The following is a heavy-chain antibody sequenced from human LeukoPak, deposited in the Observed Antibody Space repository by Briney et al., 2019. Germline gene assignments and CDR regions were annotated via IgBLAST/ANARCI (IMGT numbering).Heavy chain of an antibody. V-gene: IGHV4-39*07. Sequence: PSETLSLTCTVSGGSISSSAYHWGWIRQPPGKGLEWIGSIHNSGSTNYNPSLKSRVTISVDTSKNQFSLKLSSVTAADTAVYYCARQYSDYPLISYWGQGTLVTVSS. CDR1: GGSISSSAYH. CDR2: IHNSGST. CDR3: ARQYSDYPLISY. D-gene: IGHD4-11*01. J-gene: IGHJ4*02.